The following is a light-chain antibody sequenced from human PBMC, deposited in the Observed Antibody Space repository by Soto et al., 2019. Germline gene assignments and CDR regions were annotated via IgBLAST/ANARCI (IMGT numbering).Light chain of an antibody. CDR1: HIGNKS. Sequence: SYELTQPPSVSITPGQTAKITCGGNHIGNKSVHWYQQRPGQAPVLVVFDDSDRPSGIPERFSGSNSGNTATLTISRVEAGDEADYYCQVCDITSGLWVFGGGTKLTVL. CDR3: QVCDITSGLWV. J-gene: IGLJ3*02. V-gene: IGLV3-21*02. CDR2: DDS.